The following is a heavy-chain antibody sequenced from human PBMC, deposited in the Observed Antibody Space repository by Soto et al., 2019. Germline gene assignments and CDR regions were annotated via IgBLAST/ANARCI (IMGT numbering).Heavy chain of an antibody. V-gene: IGHV4-39*01. Sequence: TLSLTCSVSGGSINSDDSFWGWVRQSPGKGLEWIGSLYYGGSTFYNPSLKSRVTISLDTSKNQFSLRLTSVTAADTAIYYCARQLPVGATSWFDPWGQGTLVTVSS. D-gene: IGHD1-26*01. CDR1: GGSINSDDSF. CDR3: ARQLPVGATSWFDP. CDR2: LYYGGST. J-gene: IGHJ5*02.